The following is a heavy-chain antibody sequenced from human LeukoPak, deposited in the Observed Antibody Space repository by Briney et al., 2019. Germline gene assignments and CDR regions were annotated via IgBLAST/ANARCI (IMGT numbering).Heavy chain of an antibody. J-gene: IGHJ3*02. CDR1: GFTFSSYA. V-gene: IGHV3-23*01. D-gene: IGHD3-9*01. CDR2: ISGSGGST. CDR3: AKDSFDWLSDTLDI. Sequence: PGGSLRLSCAASGFTFSSYAMSWVRQAPGKGLEWVSDISGSGGSTNYADSVKGRFTISRDNSKNTLYLQMNSLRAEDTAVYYCAKDSFDWLSDTLDIWGQGTMDTVSS.